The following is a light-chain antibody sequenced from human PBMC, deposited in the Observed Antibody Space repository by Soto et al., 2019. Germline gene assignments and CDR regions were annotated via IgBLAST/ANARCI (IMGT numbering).Light chain of an antibody. J-gene: IGLJ1*01. CDR3: TSHAGSNNYV. Sequence: QSALTQPPSASRSPRQSVTISCTGTSSDVGGYNYVSWYQQHPGKAPKLIISEVSKRPSGVPDRFSGSKSGNTASLTVSGLQAEDEADYYCTSHAGSNNYVFGTGTKVTVL. CDR2: EVS. V-gene: IGLV2-8*02. CDR1: SSDVGGYNY.